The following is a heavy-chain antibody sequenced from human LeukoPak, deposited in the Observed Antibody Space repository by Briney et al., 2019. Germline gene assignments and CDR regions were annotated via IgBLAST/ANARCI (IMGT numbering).Heavy chain of an antibody. V-gene: IGHV4-30-2*05. Sequence: PSQSLSLTCAVSGGSISSGGYSWSWIRQPPGKGLEWIGYIYHSGSTYYNPSLKSRVTISVDTSKNQFSLKLSSVTAADTAVYYCARSKSPLYDSSGYYTLGYWGQGTLVTVSS. CDR3: ARSKSPLYDSSGYYTLGY. CDR2: IYHSGST. D-gene: IGHD3-22*01. J-gene: IGHJ4*02. CDR1: GGSISSGGYS.